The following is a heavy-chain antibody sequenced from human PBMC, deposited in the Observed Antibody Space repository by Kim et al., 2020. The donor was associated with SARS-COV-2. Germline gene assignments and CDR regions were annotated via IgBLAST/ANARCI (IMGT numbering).Heavy chain of an antibody. D-gene: IGHD6-19*01. Sequence: SETLSLTCAVYGGSFSGYYWSWIRQPPGKGLEWIGEINHSGSTNYNPSLKSRVTISVDTSKNQFSLKLSSVTAADTAVYYCARGLALESSGWGLQHDYWGQGTLVTVSS. V-gene: IGHV4-34*01. CDR1: GGSFSGYY. CDR3: ARGLALESSGWGLQHDY. CDR2: INHSGST. J-gene: IGHJ4*02.